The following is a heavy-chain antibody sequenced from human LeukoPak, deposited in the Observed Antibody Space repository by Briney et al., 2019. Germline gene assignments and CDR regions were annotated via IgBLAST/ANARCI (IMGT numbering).Heavy chain of an antibody. CDR3: ATYSSSWYCFDY. CDR1: GFTFSSYA. J-gene: IGHJ4*02. D-gene: IGHD6-13*01. Sequence: GGSLRLSCAASGFTFSSYAMSWVRQAPGKGLEWVSAISGSGGSTYYADSVKGRFTISRDNSKNTLYPQMNSLRAEDTAVYYCATYSSSWYCFDYWGQGTLVTVSS. V-gene: IGHV3-23*01. CDR2: ISGSGGST.